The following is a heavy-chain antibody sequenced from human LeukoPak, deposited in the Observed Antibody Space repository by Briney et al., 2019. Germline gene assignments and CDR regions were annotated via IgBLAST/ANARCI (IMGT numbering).Heavy chain of an antibody. Sequence: GVSLRLSCAASGFSFTTSWMIWLRQAPGKGLEWVASIEQDGSEKYYVDSVKVRFTISRDNAKNTLFLQMNSLRAEDTAVYYCAKGHTSLAPGGQGAMVTVSS. CDR3: AKGHTSLAP. J-gene: IGHJ4*02. D-gene: IGHD5-18*01. V-gene: IGHV3-7*01. CDR1: GFSFTTSW. CDR2: IEQDGSEK.